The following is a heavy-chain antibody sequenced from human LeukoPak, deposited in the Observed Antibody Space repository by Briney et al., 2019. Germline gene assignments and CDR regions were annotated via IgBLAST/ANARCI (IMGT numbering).Heavy chain of an antibody. CDR1: GYTFTGYY. J-gene: IGHJ4*02. CDR3: AREGIVVVPAANAYDY. V-gene: IGHV1-2*02. D-gene: IGHD2-2*01. CDR2: INPNSGGT. Sequence: ASVKVSCKASGYTFTGYYMHWVRQAPGQGLEWMGWINPNSGGTNYAQKFQGRVTMTRDTSISTAYMELSRLRSDDTAVYYCAREGIVVVPAANAYDYWGQGTLVTVSS.